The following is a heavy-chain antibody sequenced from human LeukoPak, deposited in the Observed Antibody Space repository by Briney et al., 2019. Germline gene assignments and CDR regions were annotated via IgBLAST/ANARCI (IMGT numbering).Heavy chain of an antibody. V-gene: IGHV1-18*01. CDR3: ARVPPFSGWPYYFDY. Sequence: GASVNVSCKASGYTFTSYGISWVRQAAGQGLEWMGGISAYNGNTNYAQKLQGRVTITTDTSTSTAYMELRSLRSDDTAVYYCARVPPFSGWPYYFDYWGQGTLVTVPS. CDR2: ISAYNGNT. J-gene: IGHJ4*02. CDR1: GYTFTSYG. D-gene: IGHD6-19*01.